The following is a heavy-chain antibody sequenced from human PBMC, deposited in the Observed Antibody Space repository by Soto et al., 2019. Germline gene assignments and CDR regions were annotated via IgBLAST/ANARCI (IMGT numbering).Heavy chain of an antibody. CDR3: ARNTKSAAGADYYGMDV. D-gene: IGHD4-17*01. Sequence: QGQLVESGGDLVRPGGSLRLSCATSGFTFGDRYMSWIRQAPGKGLEWVSYISSSGFTIYYADSVKGRFNISRDNANDSLYLQMNSLRAEDTAVYYCARNTKSAAGADYYGMDVWGHGTTVIVSS. J-gene: IGHJ6*02. CDR2: ISSSGFTI. CDR1: GFTFGDRY. V-gene: IGHV3-11*01.